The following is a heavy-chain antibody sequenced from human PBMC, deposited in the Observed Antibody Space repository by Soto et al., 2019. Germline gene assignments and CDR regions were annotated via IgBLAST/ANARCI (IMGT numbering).Heavy chain of an antibody. CDR2: ISGSGFKK. D-gene: IGHD1-26*01. V-gene: IGHV3-23*01. CDR1: GFIFENFG. J-gene: IGHJ5*02. CDR3: AKNQGVELVPLATVDWFDP. Sequence: SLRLCCAASGFIFENFGMSWVRQAPGKGLEWISSISGSGFKKYYADSVKGRFTISRDNSKSTVYLELNNLSAEDTAVYHCAKNQGVELVPLATVDWFDPWGQGSVVTVSS.